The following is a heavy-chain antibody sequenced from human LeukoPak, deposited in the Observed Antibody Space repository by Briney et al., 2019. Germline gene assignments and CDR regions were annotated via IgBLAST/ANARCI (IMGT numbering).Heavy chain of an antibody. V-gene: IGHV4-39*01. Sequence: SETLSLTCTVSGGSISSSSYYWGWIRQPPGKGLEWIGSIYYSGSTYYNPSLKSRVTISVDTSKNQFSLNLNSVTAADTAVYYCAKIYYSDSSGPFDYWGQGTLVTVSS. CDR1: GGSISSSSYY. J-gene: IGHJ4*02. CDR3: AKIYYSDSSGPFDY. D-gene: IGHD3-22*01. CDR2: IYYSGST.